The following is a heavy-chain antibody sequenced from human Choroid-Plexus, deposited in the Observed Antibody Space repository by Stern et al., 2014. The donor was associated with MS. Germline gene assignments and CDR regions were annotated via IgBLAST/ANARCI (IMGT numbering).Heavy chain of an antibody. CDR2: ISYDGSDK. CDR1: GFTFSNFG. D-gene: IGHD2-15*01. V-gene: IGHV3-30*18. Sequence: VHLLESGGGVAQPGRPLILSCAASGFTFSNFGMHWVRRAPGKGLEWVALISYDGSDKYYADSVKGRFTIFRDNSKNTLYMHMNSLRAEDTAVYYCAKDRQWSTYFFDYWGQGSLVTVSS. CDR3: AKDRQWSTYFFDY. J-gene: IGHJ4*02.